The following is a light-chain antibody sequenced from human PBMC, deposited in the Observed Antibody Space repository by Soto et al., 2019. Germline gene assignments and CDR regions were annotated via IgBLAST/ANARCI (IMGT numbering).Light chain of an antibody. V-gene: IGKV2D-29*02. CDR3: MQSTQLPPT. CDR2: EVS. J-gene: IGKJ5*01. CDR1: QSLLHSDGETF. Sequence: DIVMTQTPLSLSVTPGQPASISCTSSQSLLHSDGETFLFWYLQKPGQSPQLLIYEVSTRVSGVPDRFSGSGSGTDFTLEISRVETDDVGIYYCMQSTQLPPTFGQGTRLEIK.